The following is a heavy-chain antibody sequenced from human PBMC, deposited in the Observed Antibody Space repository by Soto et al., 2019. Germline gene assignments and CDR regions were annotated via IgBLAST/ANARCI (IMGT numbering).Heavy chain of an antibody. CDR1: GGSISSGGYS. D-gene: IGHD4-17*01. V-gene: IGHV4-30-2*01. J-gene: IGHJ6*02. Sequence: TLSLTCAVSGGSISSGGYSWSWIRQPPGKGLEWIGYIYHSGSTYYNPSLKSRVTISVDRSKNQFSLKLSSVTAADTAVYYCARGTLMTTVTTSYYYGMDVWGQGTTVTVS. CDR2: IYHSGST. CDR3: ARGTLMTTVTTSYYYGMDV.